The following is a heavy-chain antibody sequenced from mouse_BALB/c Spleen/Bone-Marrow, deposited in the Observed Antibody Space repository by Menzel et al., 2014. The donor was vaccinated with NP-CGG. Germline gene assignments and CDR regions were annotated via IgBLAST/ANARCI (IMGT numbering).Heavy chain of an antibody. D-gene: IGHD4-1*02. CDR2: ILPGSGST. Sequence: QVQLKQSGAELMKPGASVKISCKATGYTFSSYWVEWVKQRPGHGLEWIGEILPGSGSTNYNEKFKGKATFTADTSSNTAYMQLSSLTSEDSAVYYCARSTGTWDYWGQGTTLTVSS. J-gene: IGHJ2*01. V-gene: IGHV1-9*01. CDR1: GYTFSSYW. CDR3: ARSTGTWDY.